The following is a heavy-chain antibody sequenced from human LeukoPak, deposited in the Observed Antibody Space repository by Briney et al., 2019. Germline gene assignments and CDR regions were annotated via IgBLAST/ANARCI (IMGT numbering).Heavy chain of an antibody. D-gene: IGHD1-26*01. J-gene: IGHJ4*02. CDR1: GGSISGSSYY. CDR3: ARHQTPYSGRYYQVDY. CDR2: IYYSGST. V-gene: IGHV4-39*01. Sequence: SETLSLTCSVSGGSISGSSYYWGWIRQPPGKGLEWIGSIYYSGSTYYHPSLESRVTISVDTSKNQFSLKLSSVTAADTAVYYCARHQTPYSGRYYQVDYWGQGTLVTVSS.